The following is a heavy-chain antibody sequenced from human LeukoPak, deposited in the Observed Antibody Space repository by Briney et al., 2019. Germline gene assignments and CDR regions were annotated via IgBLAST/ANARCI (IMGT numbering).Heavy chain of an antibody. J-gene: IGHJ6*02. CDR1: GFTFDDYA. CDR2: ISWNSGSI. CDR3: AKGVRMTADNYYDSSGYYYYYYGMDV. D-gene: IGHD3-22*01. Sequence: GGSLRLSCAASGFTFDDYAMHWVRQAPGKGLEWVSGISWNSGSIGYADSVKGRLTISRDNAKNSLYLQMNGLRAEDTALYYCAKGVRMTADNYYDSSGYYYYYYGMDVWGQGTTVTVSS. V-gene: IGHV3-9*01.